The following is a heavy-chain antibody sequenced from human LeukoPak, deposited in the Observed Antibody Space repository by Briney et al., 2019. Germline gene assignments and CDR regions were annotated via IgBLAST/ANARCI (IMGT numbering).Heavy chain of an antibody. D-gene: IGHD5-18*01. CDR3: AREEDTAVY. CDR1: GGSISSSSYY. J-gene: IGHJ4*02. V-gene: IGHV4-39*07. Sequence: SETLSLTCTVSGGSISSSSYYWGWIRQPPGKGLEWIGSIYYRGSTYYNPSLKSRVTISVDTSKNQFSLKLSSVTAADTAVYYCAREEDTAVYWGQGTLVTVSS. CDR2: IYYRGST.